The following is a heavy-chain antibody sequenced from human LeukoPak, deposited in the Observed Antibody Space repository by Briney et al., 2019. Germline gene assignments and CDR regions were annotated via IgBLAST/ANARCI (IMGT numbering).Heavy chain of an antibody. V-gene: IGHV3-7*03. CDR2: IKQDGSEK. D-gene: IGHD5-12*01. J-gene: IGHJ5*02. CDR1: GFTLISYW. CDR3: ARGFRVATIDWFDP. Sequence: TGGPLRLSCAASGFTLISYWMTWVRQAPGKGLEGVANIKQDGSEKYYVDSVKGRFTISRDNAKNSLYLQMNSLRAEDTAVYYCARGFRVATIDWFDPWGQGTLVTVSS.